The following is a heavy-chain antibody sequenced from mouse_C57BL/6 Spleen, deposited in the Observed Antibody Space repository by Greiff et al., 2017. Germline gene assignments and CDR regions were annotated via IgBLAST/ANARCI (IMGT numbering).Heavy chain of an antibody. Sequence: VQLQQPGTELVKPGASVKLSCKASGYTFTSYWMHWVKQRPGQGLEWIGEIDPSASYTNYNQKFKGKSTLTVDKSSSTAYMQLSSLTSEDSAVYKRARGNVFDYWGQGTTVTVSS. CDR1: GYTFTSYW. CDR2: IDPSASYT. J-gene: IGHJ2*01. CDR3: ARGNVFDY. V-gene: IGHV1-69*01.